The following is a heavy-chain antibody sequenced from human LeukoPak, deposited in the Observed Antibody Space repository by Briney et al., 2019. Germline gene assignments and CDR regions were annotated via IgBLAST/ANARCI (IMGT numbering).Heavy chain of an antibody. CDR3: AKEAGIVLGGDY. Sequence: GGSLRLYCAASGFTFRSYAMSCVRPAPGKGLEWVSAINPTGVSTYYADSVKGRFTISRDNSKTTLYLQMNSLSAEDTAVYFCAKEAGIVLGGDYWGQGTLVTVSS. D-gene: IGHD1-26*01. CDR1: GFTFRSYA. J-gene: IGHJ4*02. V-gene: IGHV3-23*01. CDR2: INPTGVST.